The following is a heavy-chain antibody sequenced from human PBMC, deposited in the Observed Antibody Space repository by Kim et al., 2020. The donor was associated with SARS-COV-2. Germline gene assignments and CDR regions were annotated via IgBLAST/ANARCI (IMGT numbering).Heavy chain of an antibody. CDR3: ARGRGSGSYFDP. CDR2: IYTSGST. D-gene: IGHD3-10*01. Sequence: SETLSLTCTVSGGSISSGSYYWSWIRQPAGKGLEWIGRIYTSGSTNYNPSLKSRVTISVDTSKNQFSLKLSSVTAADTAVYYCARGRGSGSYFDPWGQGTLVTVSS. CDR1: GGSISSGSYY. J-gene: IGHJ5*02. V-gene: IGHV4-61*02.